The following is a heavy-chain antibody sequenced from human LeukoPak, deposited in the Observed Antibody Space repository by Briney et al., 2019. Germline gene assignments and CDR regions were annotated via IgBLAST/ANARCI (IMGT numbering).Heavy chain of an antibody. V-gene: IGHV3-7*01. Sequence: GGSLRLSCVASGFSLSSYWMSWVRQAPGKGMEWVANIKQDGSETYYVDSVKGRFTISRDDAKNSVYLQMNSLRVEDTAVYFCARDQWLADYWGQGTLVTVSS. CDR2: IKQDGSET. CDR1: GFSLSSYW. J-gene: IGHJ4*02. CDR3: ARDQWLADY. D-gene: IGHD6-19*01.